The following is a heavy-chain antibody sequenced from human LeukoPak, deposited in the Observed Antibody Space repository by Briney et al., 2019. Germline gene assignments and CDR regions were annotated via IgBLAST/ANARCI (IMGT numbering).Heavy chain of an antibody. D-gene: IGHD5-18*01. CDR1: GASIISTNW. J-gene: IGHJ3*01. CDR3: ARYNYGYDALDF. Sequence: PSETLSLTFNVSGASIISTNWWNWVLQPPGKGLEWIGEIYQSGYTKYNPSLKSRVTISVDKSKNQFSLRLNSVTAADTAVYYCARYNYGYDALDFWGQGTMVTVS. CDR2: IYQSGYT. V-gene: IGHV4-4*02.